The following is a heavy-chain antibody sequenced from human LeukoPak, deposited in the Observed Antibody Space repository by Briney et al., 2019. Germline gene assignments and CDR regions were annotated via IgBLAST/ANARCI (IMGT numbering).Heavy chain of an antibody. CDR1: GYTFTSYG. CDR3: ARCALYVSGSIDS. CDR2: ISGYNAYT. J-gene: IGHJ4*02. V-gene: IGHV1-18*01. Sequence: GASVKVSCKASGYTFTSYGICWVRQAPGQGLEWLGWISGYNAYTNSAQRFQGRVTVTTDTSTTTAFMQLTSLRFDDTAVYYCARCALYVSGSIDSWGQGTLVTASS. D-gene: IGHD3-10*01.